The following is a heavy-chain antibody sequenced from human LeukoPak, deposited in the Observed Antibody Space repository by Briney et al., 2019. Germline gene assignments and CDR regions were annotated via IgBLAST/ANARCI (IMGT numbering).Heavy chain of an antibody. D-gene: IGHD6-6*01. J-gene: IGHJ4*02. CDR2: LSYDGSNK. CDR1: GFTFSSHT. CDR3: AREEYLYYFDY. V-gene: IGHV3-30-3*01. Sequence: PGRSLRLSCAASGFTFSSHTLHWVRQAPGKGLEWVAVLSYDGSNKDYTDSVKGRFTISRDNSKNTLYLQMNSLRAEDTAVYYCAREEYLYYFDYWGQGTLVTVSS.